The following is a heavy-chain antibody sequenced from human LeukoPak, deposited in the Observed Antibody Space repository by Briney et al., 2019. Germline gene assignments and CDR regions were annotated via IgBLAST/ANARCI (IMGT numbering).Heavy chain of an antibody. CDR1: GHSLTSHF. J-gene: IGHJ3*02. V-gene: IGHV4-59*08. Sequence: PSETLSLTCNVSGHSLTSHFWSWIRQTPGKGLEWIGYVFHSGTTNHSPSLKSRVTISLDKSKKQFYLRLASVTAGNTAVYYCARRMATVTDAFDIWGRGTMVSVSS. CDR3: ARRMATVTDAFDI. CDR2: VFHSGTT. D-gene: IGHD5-24*01.